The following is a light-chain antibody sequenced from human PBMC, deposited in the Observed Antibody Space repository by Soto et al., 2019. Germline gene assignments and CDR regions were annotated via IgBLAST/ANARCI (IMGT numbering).Light chain of an antibody. CDR3: QQRSTWPLT. CDR2: DAS. Sequence: DIVLTQSPATVSLSPGERATLSCRASQSVRSYLAWYQQKPGQAPRLLIYDASDRATGIPGRFSGSGSGTDFSLTISSLEPEDLAVYYCQQRSTWPLTFGGGTKVDIK. J-gene: IGKJ4*01. V-gene: IGKV3-11*01. CDR1: QSVRSY.